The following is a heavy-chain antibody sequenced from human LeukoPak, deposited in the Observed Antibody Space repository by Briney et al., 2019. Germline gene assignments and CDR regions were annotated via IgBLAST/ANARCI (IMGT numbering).Heavy chain of an antibody. CDR3: ARERERGPYYGPGSTIDY. D-gene: IGHD3-10*01. Sequence: SETLSLTCTVSGGSISSYYWSWIRQPAGKGLEWIGRIYTSGSTNYNPSLKSRVTMSVDTSKNQFSLKLSSVTAADTAVYYCARERERGPYYGPGSTIDYWGQGTLVTVSS. CDR2: IYTSGST. CDR1: GGSISSYY. V-gene: IGHV4-4*07. J-gene: IGHJ4*02.